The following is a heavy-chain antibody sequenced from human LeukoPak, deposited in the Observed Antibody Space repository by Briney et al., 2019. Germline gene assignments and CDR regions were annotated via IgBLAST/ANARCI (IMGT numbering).Heavy chain of an antibody. D-gene: IGHD3-10*01. Sequence: SQTLSLTCALSGDSVSSNSAAWDWIRQSPSRGLEWLGRTYYRSKWLYDYAVSVKSRITINPDTSKNQFSLLLNSVTPEDTAVYYCTRDSGLGNDAFDVWGQGTMVTVSS. V-gene: IGHV6-1*01. J-gene: IGHJ3*01. CDR1: GDSVSSNSAA. CDR2: TYYRSKWLY. CDR3: TRDSGLGNDAFDV.